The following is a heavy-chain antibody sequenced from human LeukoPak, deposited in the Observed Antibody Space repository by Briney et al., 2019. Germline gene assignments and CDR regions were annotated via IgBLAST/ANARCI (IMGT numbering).Heavy chain of an antibody. CDR1: GGSISSNSYY. Sequence: ASETLSLTCTVSGGSISSNSYYWGWIRQPPGKGLEWIGSIYYSGSTYYNPSLKGRVTISLDTSKNHFSLKLSSLTAADTAVFYCAKYQMYTMEDHWGQGTLVTVSS. CDR2: IYYSGST. V-gene: IGHV4-39*02. D-gene: IGHD1-1*01. J-gene: IGHJ4*02. CDR3: AKYQMYTMEDH.